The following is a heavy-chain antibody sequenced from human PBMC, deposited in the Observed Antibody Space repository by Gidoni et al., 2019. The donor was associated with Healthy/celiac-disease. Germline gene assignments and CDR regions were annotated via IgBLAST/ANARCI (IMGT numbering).Heavy chain of an antibody. V-gene: IGHV3-48*01. CDR2: ISSSSITI. D-gene: IGHD6-13*01. Sequence: EVQMVESGGGLVQPGGSLCLSCAASGFTFSSYSMNWVRQAPGKGLEWVSYISSSSITIYYADSVKGRFTISRDNAKNSLYLQMNSLRAEDTAVYYCARGLGSWDSDYWGQGTLVTVSS. CDR1: GFTFSSYS. J-gene: IGHJ4*02. CDR3: ARGLGSWDSDY.